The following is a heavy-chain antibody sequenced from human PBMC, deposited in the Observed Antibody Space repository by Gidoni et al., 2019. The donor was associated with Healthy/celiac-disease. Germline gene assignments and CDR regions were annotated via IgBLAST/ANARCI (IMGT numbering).Heavy chain of an antibody. J-gene: IGHJ6*02. CDR1: GYTFTGYY. V-gene: IGHV1-2*02. Sequence: QVPLVQSGAEVKKPGASVKVSCKASGYTFTGYYMHWVRQAPGQGLEWMGWINPNSGGTNYAQKFQGRVTMTRDTSISTAYMELSRLRSDDTAVYYCARIYYYGSGSRDYYGMDVWGQGTTVTVSS. D-gene: IGHD3-10*01. CDR3: ARIYYYGSGSRDYYGMDV. CDR2: INPNSGGT.